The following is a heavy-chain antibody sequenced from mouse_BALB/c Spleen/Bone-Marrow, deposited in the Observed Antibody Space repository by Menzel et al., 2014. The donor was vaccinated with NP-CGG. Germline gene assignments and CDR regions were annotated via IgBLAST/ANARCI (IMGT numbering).Heavy chain of an antibody. Sequence: VQLQQSGAELVKPGASVKLSCKASGFTFTSYWMHWVKQRPGQGLEWIGEINPSNGRTNYNEKFKSKATLTVDKSSSTAYMQLSRLTSEDSAVYYCARGYFAYWGQGTLVTVSA. J-gene: IGHJ3*01. V-gene: IGHV1S81*02. CDR1: GFTFTSYW. D-gene: IGHD2-14*01. CDR2: INPSNGRT. CDR3: ARGYFAY.